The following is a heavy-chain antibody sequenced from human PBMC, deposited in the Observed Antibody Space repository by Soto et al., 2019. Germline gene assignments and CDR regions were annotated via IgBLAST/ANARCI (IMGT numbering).Heavy chain of an antibody. CDR3: ATLLGFSSGGSWYSHVADY. V-gene: IGHV3-23*01. CDR1: XXTXXSRA. CDR2: IDGGGTT. Sequence: EVHLWESGGDLVQPGGSLRXXCVXSXXTXXSRAMSWVRQAPGKGLVWGSGIDGGGTTDYADSVKGRFTMSRDNSQDTLYLQMNSLRAEDTAVYYCATLLGFSSGGSWYSHVADYWGQGTLVTVSS. D-gene: IGHD2-8*02. J-gene: IGHJ4*02.